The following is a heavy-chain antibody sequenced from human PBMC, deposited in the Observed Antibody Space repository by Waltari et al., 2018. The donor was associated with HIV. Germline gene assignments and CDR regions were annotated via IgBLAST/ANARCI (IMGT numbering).Heavy chain of an antibody. D-gene: IGHD2-15*01. J-gene: IGHJ5*02. V-gene: IGHV4-34*01. CDR2: ISHSGST. CDR1: GGYFTGYY. Sequence: QVQLQQWGAALLKPSETLSLTCAVYGGYFTGYYWTWVRQPPGKGREWIGEISHSGSTNYNPSLKSRVTISLDASRNQFSLKLTSVTAADTAVFYCARCKKVAIVAAGNYNWFDPWGQGTLVTVSS. CDR3: ARCKKVAIVAAGNYNWFDP.